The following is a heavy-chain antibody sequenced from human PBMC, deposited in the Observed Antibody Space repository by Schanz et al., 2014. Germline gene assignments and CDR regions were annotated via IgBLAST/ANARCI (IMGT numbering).Heavy chain of an antibody. V-gene: IGHV3-48*01. J-gene: IGHJ5*02. CDR1: GFSFSSYA. CDR2: ISSSSSTR. Sequence: EVQLLESGGGLVEPGGSLRLSCAASGFSFSSYAMGWVRQARGKGLEWVSYISSSSSTRYYADSVKGRFTISRDNSKNLLYLQRNSRRAEDRAVYYCTRDVRLDRRGNWFGPWGQGTLVTVCS. CDR3: TRDVRLDRRGNWFGP. D-gene: IGHD1-1*01.